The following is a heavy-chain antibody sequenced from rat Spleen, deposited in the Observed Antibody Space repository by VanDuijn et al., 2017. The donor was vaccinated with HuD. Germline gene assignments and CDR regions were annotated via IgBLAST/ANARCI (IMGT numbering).Heavy chain of an antibody. Sequence: EVQLVESGGGLVQPGRSLKLSCVASGFTFSNYDMAWVRQAPTKGLEWVASINPGGYNTYYRDSVRGRFTVSRDNAKSTLYLQMDSLRSDDTATYYCARDDDSGVITNWFAYWGQGTLVTVSS. CDR3: ARDDDSGVITNWFAY. CDR2: INPGGYNT. V-gene: IGHV5-25*01. CDR1: GFTFSNYD. J-gene: IGHJ3*01. D-gene: IGHD4-3*01.